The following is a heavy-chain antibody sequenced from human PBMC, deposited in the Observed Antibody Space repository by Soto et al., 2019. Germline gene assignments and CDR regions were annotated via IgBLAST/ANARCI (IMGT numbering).Heavy chain of an antibody. D-gene: IGHD3-22*01. J-gene: IGHJ4*02. CDR1: GGTFSSYA. Sequence: SVKVSCKASGGTFSSYAISWVRQAPGQGLEWMGGIIPIFGTSHYAQKFQGRVTITADESTSTAYMELGSLRSEDTAVYYCARFGSYYDSRGYNFDYWGQGALVTVSS. CDR3: ARFGSYYDSRGYNFDY. CDR2: IIPIFGTS. V-gene: IGHV1-69*13.